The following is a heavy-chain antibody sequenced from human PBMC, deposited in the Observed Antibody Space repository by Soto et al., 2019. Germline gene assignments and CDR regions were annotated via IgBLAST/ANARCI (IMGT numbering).Heavy chain of an antibody. CDR3: ARHEGVFDWLLWSNYLNFEY. D-gene: IGHD3-9*01. CDR1: VCCVISISYY. V-gene: IGHV4-39*01. CDR2: IYYSFST. Sequence: SETRSRTCTFCVCCVISISYYWCFIRQPPWNWLELLGSIYYSFSTYYNPSLKSRVTISVDTSKNQFSLKLSSVTAADTAVYSSARHEGVFDWLLWSNYLNFEYWGQGNMLNVS. J-gene: IGHJ4*02.